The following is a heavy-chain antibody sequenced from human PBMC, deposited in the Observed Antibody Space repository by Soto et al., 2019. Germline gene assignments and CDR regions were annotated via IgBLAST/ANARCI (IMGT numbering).Heavy chain of an antibody. CDR1: GFTFGTTD. J-gene: IGHJ5*02. D-gene: IGHD3-10*01. CDR2: IDGSGGIT. CDR3: GKNSGWFNT. Sequence: QLLQSGGGLVQPGGSLTLSCAASGFTFGTTDMSWVRQAPGEGLEWGSTIDGSGGITYYADSVKGRFTTSRDNSRNTVYLQMNSLRGDDTVLYYCGKNSGWFNTWGQGALVTVSS. V-gene: IGHV3-23*01.